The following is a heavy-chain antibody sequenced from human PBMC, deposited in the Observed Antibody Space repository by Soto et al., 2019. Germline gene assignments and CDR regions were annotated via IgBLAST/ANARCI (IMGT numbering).Heavy chain of an antibody. CDR1: GGTFSSYA. Sequence: QVQLVQSGAEVKKPGSSVKVSCKASGGTFSSYAISWVRQAPGQGLEWMGGMIPIFGTANYAQKFQGRVTITADESTSTAYMELSSLRSEDTAVYYCAREGYCSSTSCQYYYYGMDVWGQGTTVTVSS. V-gene: IGHV1-69*01. J-gene: IGHJ6*02. CDR2: MIPIFGTA. D-gene: IGHD2-2*01. CDR3: AREGYCSSTSCQYYYYGMDV.